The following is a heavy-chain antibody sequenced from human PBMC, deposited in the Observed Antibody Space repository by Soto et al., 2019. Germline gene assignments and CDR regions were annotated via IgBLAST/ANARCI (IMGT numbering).Heavy chain of an antibody. J-gene: IGHJ4*02. Sequence: GASVKVSCKASGGTFSSYTISWVRQAPGQGLEWMGRIIPILGIANYAQKFQGRVTITADKSTSTAYMELSSLRSEDTAVYYCARDSEVADASDYWGQGTLVTVSS. CDR2: IIPILGIA. D-gene: IGHD2-15*01. V-gene: IGHV1-69*04. CDR1: GGTFSSYT. CDR3: ARDSEVADASDY.